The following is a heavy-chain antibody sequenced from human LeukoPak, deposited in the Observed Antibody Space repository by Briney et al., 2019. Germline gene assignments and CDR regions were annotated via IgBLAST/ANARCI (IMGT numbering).Heavy chain of an antibody. CDR1: GYSISSGFY. J-gene: IGHJ4*02. Sequence: SETLSLTCSVSGYSISSGFYWGWIRQPPGKGLEWIGSMFHSGSTYYNRSLKSRVTISVDTSKKQFSLKLSSVTAADTAVYYCARDKRQASGRGLDYWGQGTLVTVSS. D-gene: IGHD1-1*01. CDR2: MFHSGST. V-gene: IGHV4-38-2*02. CDR3: ARDKRQASGRGLDY.